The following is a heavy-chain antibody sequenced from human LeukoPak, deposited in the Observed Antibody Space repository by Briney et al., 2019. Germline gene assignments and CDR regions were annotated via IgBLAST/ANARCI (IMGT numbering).Heavy chain of an antibody. Sequence: SETLSHTCAVYGGSFSGYYWSWIRQPPGKGLEWIGEINHSGSTNYNPSLKSRVTISVDTSKNQFSLKLSSVTAADTAVYYCARGKVLLWFGDQPGNYYGMDVWGQGTTVTVSS. CDR3: ARGKVLLWFGDQPGNYYGMDV. J-gene: IGHJ6*02. CDR2: INHSGST. V-gene: IGHV4-34*01. CDR1: GGSFSGYY. D-gene: IGHD3-10*01.